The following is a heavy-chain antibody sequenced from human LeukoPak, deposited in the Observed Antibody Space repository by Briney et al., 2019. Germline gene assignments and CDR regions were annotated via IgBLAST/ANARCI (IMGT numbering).Heavy chain of an antibody. J-gene: IGHJ6*02. CDR1: GGTFSSYA. CDR3: ARDLITMVRAALTEPYYYYGMDV. Sequence: ASVKVSCKASGGTFSSYAISWVRQAPGQGLEWMGGIIPIFGTANYAQKFQGRVTITADESTSTAYMELSSLRSEDTAVYYCARDLITMVRAALTEPYYYYGMDVWGQGTTVTVSS. CDR2: IIPIFGTA. V-gene: IGHV1-69*13. D-gene: IGHD3-10*01.